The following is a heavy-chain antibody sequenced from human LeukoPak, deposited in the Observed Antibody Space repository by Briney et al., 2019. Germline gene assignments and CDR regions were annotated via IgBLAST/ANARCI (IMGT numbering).Heavy chain of an antibody. CDR3: ARESKVVPAAGYFDY. D-gene: IGHD2-2*01. J-gene: IGHJ4*02. CDR1: GYTFTSYY. V-gene: IGHV1-46*01. Sequence: ASVKVPCKASGYTFTSYYMHWVRQPPGQGLEWMGIINPSGGSTSYAQKFQGRVTMTRDTSTSTVYMELSSLRSEDTAVYYCARESKVVPAAGYFDYWGQGTLVTVSS. CDR2: INPSGGST.